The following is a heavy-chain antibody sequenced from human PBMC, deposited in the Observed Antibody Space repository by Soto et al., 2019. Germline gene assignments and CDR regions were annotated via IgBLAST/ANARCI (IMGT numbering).Heavy chain of an antibody. Sequence: GGSLRLSCVASGFTFSNYAMTWVRQAPGKGLEWVSAISGSGGTTYYVDSVKGRFTISRDNSKYTLYLQMNSLRVEDTAIYYCVEPGIYWTHWGQGTPAPVYS. J-gene: IGHJ4*02. CDR2: ISGSGGTT. V-gene: IGHV3-23*01. CDR1: GFTFSNYA. D-gene: IGHD1-26*01. CDR3: VEPGIYWTH.